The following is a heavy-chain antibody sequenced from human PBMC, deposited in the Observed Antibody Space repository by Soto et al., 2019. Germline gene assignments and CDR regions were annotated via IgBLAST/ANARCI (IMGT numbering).Heavy chain of an antibody. V-gene: IGHV1-2*02. CDR2: INPNTGGT. CDR1: AYTFSDYY. J-gene: IGHJ5*02. CDR3: ARSRGYSGYDGWFDP. Sequence: QVQMVQSGAEVKNPGASVRVSCKASAYTFSDYYIHWVRQAPGQVLEWMGWINPNTGGTNSPQTFQGRVTMTRDTSISTAYMGLSRLTSDDTAFYYCARSRGYSGYDGWFDPWGQGTLVIVSS. D-gene: IGHD5-12*01.